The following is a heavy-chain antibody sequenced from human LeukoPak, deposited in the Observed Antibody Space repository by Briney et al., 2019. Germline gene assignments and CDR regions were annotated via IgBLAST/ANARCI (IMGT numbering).Heavy chain of an antibody. Sequence: SETLSLTCAVSRGSISSRTWWTWVRQSPGRGLEWIGEISNGGNTNYNPSLKSRVTMSIDKSKNQFSLNLSSVTAADTAVYYCASSDYYSLDFWGQGNLVTVSS. J-gene: IGHJ4*02. CDR2: ISNGGNT. V-gene: IGHV4-4*02. CDR1: RGSISSRTW. CDR3: ASSDYYSLDF. D-gene: IGHD4-17*01.